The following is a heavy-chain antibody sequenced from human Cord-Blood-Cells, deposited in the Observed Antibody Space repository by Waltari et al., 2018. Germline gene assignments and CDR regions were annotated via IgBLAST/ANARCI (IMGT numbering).Heavy chain of an antibody. J-gene: IGHJ4*02. D-gene: IGHD7-27*01. CDR2: ISWDGGST. Sequence: EVQLVESGGVVVQPGGSLRLSCAASGFTFDDYTMHWVRQAPGKGLEWVSLISWDGGSTYYADSVKGRFTISRDNSKNSLYLQMNSLITEDTALYYCAKERTGDLDYWGQGTLVTVSS. V-gene: IGHV3-43*01. CDR3: AKERTGDLDY. CDR1: GFTFDDYT.